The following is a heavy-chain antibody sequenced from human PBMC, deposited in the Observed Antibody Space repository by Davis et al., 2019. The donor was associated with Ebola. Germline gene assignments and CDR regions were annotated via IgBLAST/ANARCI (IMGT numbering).Heavy chain of an antibody. V-gene: IGHV1-8*01. CDR3: ARGDFDYYYYGMDV. J-gene: IGHJ6*02. Sequence: ASVKVSCKASGYTFTSYDINWVRQATGQGLEWMGWMNPNSGNTKYSQKFQGRVTITRDTSASTAYMELSSLRSEDTAVYYCARGDFDYYYYGMDVWGQGTTVTVSS. CDR1: GYTFTSYD. CDR2: MNPNSGNT.